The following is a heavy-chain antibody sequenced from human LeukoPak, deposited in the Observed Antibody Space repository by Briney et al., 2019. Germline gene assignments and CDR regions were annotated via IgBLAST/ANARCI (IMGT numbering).Heavy chain of an antibody. CDR3: ARSKGSSSWYGGNWFDP. Sequence: SVKVSCKASGGTFSSYAISWVRQAPGQGLEWMGGIIPIFGTANYAQKFQGRVTITADKSTSTAYMELSSLRSEDTAVYYCARSKGSSSWYGGNWFDPWGQGTLVTVSS. D-gene: IGHD6-13*01. J-gene: IGHJ5*02. V-gene: IGHV1-69*06. CDR1: GGTFSSYA. CDR2: IIPIFGTA.